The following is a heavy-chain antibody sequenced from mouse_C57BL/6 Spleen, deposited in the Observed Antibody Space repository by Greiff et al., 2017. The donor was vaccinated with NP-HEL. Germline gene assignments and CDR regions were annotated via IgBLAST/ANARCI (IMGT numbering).Heavy chain of an antibody. D-gene: IGHD4-1*01. CDR2: IDPETGGT. CDR3: TKSNWSDY. Sequence: QVQLQQPGAELVKPGASVKMSCKASGYTFTDYEVHWVKQTPVHGLEWIGAIDPETGGTAYNQKFKGKAILTADKSSSTAYMELRSLTSEDSAVYYCTKSNWSDYWGQGTTLTVSS. J-gene: IGHJ2*01. CDR1: GYTFTDYE. V-gene: IGHV1-15*01.